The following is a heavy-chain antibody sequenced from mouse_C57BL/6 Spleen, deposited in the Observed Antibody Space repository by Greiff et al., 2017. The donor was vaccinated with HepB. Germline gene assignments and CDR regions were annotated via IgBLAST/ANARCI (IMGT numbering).Heavy chain of an antibody. Sequence: VQLQQSGPELVKPGASVKIPCKASGYTFTDYNMHWVKQSHGKSLEWIGEINPNNGGTIYNQKFKGKATMTVDKSSSTAYMELRSLTSEDTAVYYSERGGVHCDFDYWGQGTTLTVSA. V-gene: IGHV1-18*01. D-gene: IGHD2-14*01. CDR1: GYTFTDYN. CDR2: INPNNGGT. J-gene: IGHJ2*01. CDR3: ERGGVHCDFDY.